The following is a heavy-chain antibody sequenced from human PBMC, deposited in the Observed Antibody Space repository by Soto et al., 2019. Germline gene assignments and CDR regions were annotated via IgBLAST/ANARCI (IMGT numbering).Heavy chain of an antibody. V-gene: IGHV3-48*02. Sequence: GGSLRLSCAASGFTFSSYSMNWVRQAPGKGLEWVSYISSSSSTIYYADSVKGRFTISRDNAKNSLYLQMNSLRDEDTAVYYCARAPLYDPEAYFDYWGQGTLVTVSS. D-gene: IGHD3-16*01. CDR3: ARAPLYDPEAYFDY. CDR2: ISSSSSTI. CDR1: GFTFSSYS. J-gene: IGHJ4*02.